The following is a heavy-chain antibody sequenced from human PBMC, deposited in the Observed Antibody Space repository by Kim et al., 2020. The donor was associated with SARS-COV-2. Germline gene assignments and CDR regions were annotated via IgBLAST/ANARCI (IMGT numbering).Heavy chain of an antibody. CDR3: ARDQIWCSGGSCYSDYGMDV. D-gene: IGHD2-15*01. V-gene: IGHV1-3*01. CDR2: INAGNGNT. CDR1: GYTFTSYA. J-gene: IGHJ6*02. Sequence: ASVKVSCKASGYTFTSYAMHWVRQAPGQRLEWMGWINAGNGNTKYSQKFQGRVTITRDTSASTAYMELSSLRSEDTAVYYCARDQIWCSGGSCYSDYGMDVWGQGTTVTVSS.